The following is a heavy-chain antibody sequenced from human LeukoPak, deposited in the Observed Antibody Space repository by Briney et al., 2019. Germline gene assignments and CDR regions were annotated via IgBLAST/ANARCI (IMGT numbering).Heavy chain of an antibody. Sequence: GSLRLSCAASGFTVSSNYMSWVRQAPGKALEWVSVIYSGGSTYYADSVKGRFTISRDNSKNTLYLQMNSLRTEDTAVYYCARRYCGGDCYFDYWGQGTLVTVSS. J-gene: IGHJ4*02. CDR1: GFTVSSNY. D-gene: IGHD2-21*02. CDR2: IYSGGST. V-gene: IGHV3-53*01. CDR3: ARRYCGGDCYFDY.